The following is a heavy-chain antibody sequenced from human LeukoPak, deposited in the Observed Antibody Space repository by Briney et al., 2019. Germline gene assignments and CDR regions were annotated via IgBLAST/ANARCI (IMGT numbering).Heavy chain of an antibody. J-gene: IGHJ5*02. V-gene: IGHV1-18*01. CDR2: ISGSTGNT. Sequence: ASVTVSCKASGYSFTSYGITGLREAPAQGPDWMGWISGSTGNTHYAQNVQGRVTMTTDTATSTAYMELRSLGTDATDVYYCARGGRDCSSINCYWEDWFYPWGQGTLVIVSS. CDR3: ARGGRDCSSINCYWEDWFYP. CDR1: GYSFTSYG. D-gene: IGHD2-2*01.